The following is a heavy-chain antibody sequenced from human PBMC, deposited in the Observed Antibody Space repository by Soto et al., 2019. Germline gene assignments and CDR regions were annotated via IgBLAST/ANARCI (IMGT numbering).Heavy chain of an antibody. V-gene: IGHV3-23*01. CDR1: EVLCSNFA. D-gene: IGHD3-3*01. J-gene: IGHJ4*02. CDR2: MLGTDDST. CDR3: AKANSLWSGHSQSYFDY. Sequence: GCSLRLSCAASEVLCSNFAMTWVHQAPGRGLEWLSLMLGTDDSTFNAESLKGRFTISRDNAKTIAYLHMNGLRVEDTDDYYFAKANSLWSGHSQSYFDYSGRRAVATV.